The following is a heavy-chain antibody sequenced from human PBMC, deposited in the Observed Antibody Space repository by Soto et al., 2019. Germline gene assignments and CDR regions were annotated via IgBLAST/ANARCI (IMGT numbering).Heavy chain of an antibody. Sequence: AGGSLRLSCAASGFTFSNHGMHWVRQAPGKGLEWVAVIPDDGINKYYADSVKGRFTISRDNSKNTLYLQMNSLRAEDTAVYYCAKGLQDSGITIFGVPYIRVPLDVWGRGTPVTVSS. CDR2: IPDDGINK. J-gene: IGHJ6*02. CDR1: GFTFSNHG. CDR3: AKGLQDSGITIFGVPYIRVPLDV. V-gene: IGHV3-30*18. D-gene: IGHD3-3*01.